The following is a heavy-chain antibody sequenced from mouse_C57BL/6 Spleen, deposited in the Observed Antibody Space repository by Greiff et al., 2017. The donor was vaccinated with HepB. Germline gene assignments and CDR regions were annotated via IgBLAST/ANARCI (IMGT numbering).Heavy chain of an antibody. J-gene: IGHJ2*01. V-gene: IGHV1-85*01. CDR2: IYPRDGST. CDR1: GYTFTSYD. Sequence: QVQLKQSGPELVKPGASVKLSCKASGYTFTSYDINWVKQRPGQGLEWIGWIYPRDGSTKYNEKLKGKATLTVDTSSSTAYMELHSLTSEDSAVYFCARGTTVVATPFDYWGQGTTLTVSS. CDR3: ARGTTVVATPFDY. D-gene: IGHD1-1*01.